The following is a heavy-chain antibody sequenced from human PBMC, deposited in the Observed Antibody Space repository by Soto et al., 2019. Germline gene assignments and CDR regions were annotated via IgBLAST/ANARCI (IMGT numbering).Heavy chain of an antibody. D-gene: IGHD2-15*01. J-gene: IGHJ5*02. CDR2: ISAYNGNT. CDR1: GYTFTSYG. V-gene: IGHV1-18*04. Sequence: WASVKVSCKASGYTFTSYGISWVRQAPGQGLEWMGWISAYNGNTNYAQKLQGRVTMTTDTSTSTAYMELRSLRSDDTAVYYCARHLGYCSGGSCYQPTDNWFDPWGQRTLVTVSS. CDR3: ARHLGYCSGGSCYQPTDNWFDP.